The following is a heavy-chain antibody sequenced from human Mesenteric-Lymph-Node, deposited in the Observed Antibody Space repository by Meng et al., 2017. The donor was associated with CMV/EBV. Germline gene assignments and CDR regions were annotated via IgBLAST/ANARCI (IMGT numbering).Heavy chain of an antibody. CDR3: AREYSSFDY. V-gene: IGHV4-59*01. CDR1: GFTFSSYT. CDR2: ISYSRYT. Sequence: GSLRLSCAASGFTFSSYTMNWVRQAPGKGLEWIGYISYSRYTNYNPSLKSRVTISRDTSKNQFSLKVTSVTAADTAVYYCAREYSSFDYWGLGTLVTVSS. J-gene: IGHJ4*01. D-gene: IGHD5-18*01.